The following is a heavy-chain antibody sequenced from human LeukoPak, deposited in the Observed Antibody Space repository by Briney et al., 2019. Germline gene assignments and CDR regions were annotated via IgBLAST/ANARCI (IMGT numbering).Heavy chain of an antibody. D-gene: IGHD1-26*01. CDR2: IWYDGSNK. V-gene: IGHV3-33*01. CDR1: GFTFSSYG. CDR3: ARDGIGPFPPLDY. Sequence: PGGSLRLSCAASGFTFSSYGMHWVRQAPGKGLEWVAVIWYDGSNKYYADSVKGQFTISRDNSKNTLYLQMNSLRAEDTAVYYCARDGIGPFPPLDYWGQGTLVTVSS. J-gene: IGHJ4*02.